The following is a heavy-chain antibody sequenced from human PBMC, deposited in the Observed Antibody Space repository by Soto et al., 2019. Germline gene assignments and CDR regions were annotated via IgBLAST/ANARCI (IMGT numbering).Heavy chain of an antibody. CDR1: GGSISSYY. Sequence: SETLSLTCTVSGGSISSYYWRWIRQPQGKGLEWIGYIYYSGSTNYNPSLKSRVTISVDTSKNQFSLKLSSVTAADTAVYYCASLQYYDFWSGYYILDYWGQGTLVTVSS. CDR3: ASLQYYDFWSGYYILDY. J-gene: IGHJ4*02. V-gene: IGHV4-59*01. D-gene: IGHD3-3*01. CDR2: IYYSGST.